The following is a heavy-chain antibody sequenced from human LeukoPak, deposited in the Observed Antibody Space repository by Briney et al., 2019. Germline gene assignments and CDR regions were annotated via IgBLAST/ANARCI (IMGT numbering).Heavy chain of an antibody. D-gene: IGHD2-2*01. CDR1: GFTFSSYS. J-gene: IGHJ5*02. CDR2: ISSSSSYI. Sequence: GGSLRLSCAASGFTFSSYSMNWVRQAPGKGLEWVSSISSSSSYIYYADSVKGRFTISRDNAKNSLYLQMNSLRAEDTAVYYCARRNLGTSFRGGGWFDPWGQGTLVTVSS. V-gene: IGHV3-21*01. CDR3: ARRNLGTSFRGGGWFDP.